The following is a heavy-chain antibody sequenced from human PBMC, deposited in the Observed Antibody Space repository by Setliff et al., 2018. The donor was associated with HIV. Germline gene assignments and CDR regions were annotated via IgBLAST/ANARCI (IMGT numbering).Heavy chain of an antibody. CDR1: GYTFTGYY. CDR3: ARAEGSGWFYFDY. J-gene: IGHJ4*02. CDR2: INPNSGGT. Sequence: ASVKVSCKASGYTFTGYYMHWVRQAPGQGLEWMGWINPNSGGTNYAQKFQGRVTMTRDTSIRTAYMELSRLRSDDTAVYYFARAEGSGWFYFDYWGQGTLVTVSS. D-gene: IGHD6-19*01. V-gene: IGHV1-2*02.